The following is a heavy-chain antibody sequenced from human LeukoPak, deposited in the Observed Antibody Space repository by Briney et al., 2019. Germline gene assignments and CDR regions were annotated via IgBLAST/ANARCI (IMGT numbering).Heavy chain of an antibody. CDR2: IKNDGSET. D-gene: IGHD6-19*01. CDR1: GFSFRDHW. CDR3: VKNDGWFHLAQ. J-gene: IGHJ4*02. Sequence: GGSLRLSCAVSGFSFRDHWMDWVRQAPGKGLEWVGHIKNDGSETYYLDSLKGRFSISRDNTNNALYLQMNSLRVEDTAVYYCVKNDGWFHLAQWGQGTLVTVSS. V-gene: IGHV3-7*03.